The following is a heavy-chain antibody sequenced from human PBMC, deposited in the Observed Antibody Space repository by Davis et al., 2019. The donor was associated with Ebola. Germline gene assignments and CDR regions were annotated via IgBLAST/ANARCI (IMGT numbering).Heavy chain of an antibody. CDR3: ARGRAVGPNNWFDP. CDR2: IYYSGST. V-gene: IGHV4-59*01. CDR1: GGSISSYY. J-gene: IGHJ5*02. D-gene: IGHD1-26*01. Sequence: MPSETLSLTCTVSGGSISSYYWSWIRQPPGKGLEWIGYIYYSGSTNYNPSLKSRVTISVDTSKNQFSLKLSSVTAADTAVYYCARGRAVGPNNWFDPWGQGTLVTVSS.